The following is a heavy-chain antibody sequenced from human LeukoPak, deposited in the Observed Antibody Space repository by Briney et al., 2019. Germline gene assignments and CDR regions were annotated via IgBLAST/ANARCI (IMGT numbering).Heavy chain of an antibody. D-gene: IGHD3-3*01. Sequence: SETLSLTCTVSGGSISSGSYYWSWIRQPAGKGLEWIGRIYTSGSTNYNPSLKSRVTISVDTSKNQFSLKLSSVTAADTAVYYCARSLSRYDFWSGYRTGKDVWGQGTTVTVSS. CDR1: GGSISSGSYY. J-gene: IGHJ6*02. CDR2: IYTSGST. V-gene: IGHV4-61*02. CDR3: ARSLSRYDFWSGYRTGKDV.